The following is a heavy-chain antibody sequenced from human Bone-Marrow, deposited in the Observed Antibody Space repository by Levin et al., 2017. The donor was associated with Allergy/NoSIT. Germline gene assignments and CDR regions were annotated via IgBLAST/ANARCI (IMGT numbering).Heavy chain of an antibody. Sequence: PSETLSLTCTVSGGSISDYYWSWIRQPPGKGLEWITNVYYTGSTEYNPSLRSRVTKSVDTSKNQFFLRLSSVTAADTAVYYCARLGKVARSTDYHYHYGMDVWGQGTTVTVSS. CDR3: ARLGKVARSTDYHYHYGMDV. CDR2: VYYTGST. V-gene: IGHV4-59*08. CDR1: GGSISDYY. J-gene: IGHJ6*02.